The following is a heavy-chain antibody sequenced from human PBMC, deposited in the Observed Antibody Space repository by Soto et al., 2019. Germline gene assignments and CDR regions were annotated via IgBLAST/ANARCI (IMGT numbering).Heavy chain of an antibody. Sequence: SETLSLACSVSGDAISTVDYFWAWIRQPPGQALEYIGYIYKSTTTYYNPSFESRVAISLDTSKSQFSLTVTSVTAADTAVYFCARGRYCLTGRCFPNWFDSWGQGTLVTVSS. CDR1: GDAISTVDYF. V-gene: IGHV4-30-4*01. J-gene: IGHJ5*01. CDR2: IYKSTTT. CDR3: ARGRYCLTGRCFPNWFDS. D-gene: IGHD2-15*01.